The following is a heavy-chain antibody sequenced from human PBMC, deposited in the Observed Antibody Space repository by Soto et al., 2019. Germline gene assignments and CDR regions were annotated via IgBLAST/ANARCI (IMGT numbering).Heavy chain of an antibody. J-gene: IGHJ5*02. D-gene: IGHD4-17*01. Sequence: QLQLQESGSGLVKPSQTLSLTCAVSGGSISSGGYSWSWIRQPPGKGLEWIGYIYHSGSTYYNPSIKRRVNISVDRSKNKFSLKLTSVTAADTAVYYCARGAAYGRWFDPCGQGTLVTVSS. CDR2: IYHSGST. V-gene: IGHV4-30-2*01. CDR1: GGSISSGGYS. CDR3: ARGAAYGRWFDP.